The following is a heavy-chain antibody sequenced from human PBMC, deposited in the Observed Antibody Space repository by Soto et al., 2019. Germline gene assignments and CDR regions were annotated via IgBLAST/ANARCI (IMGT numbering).Heavy chain of an antibody. CDR2: IYYSGST. Sequence: SETLSLTCTVSGGSISSGGYCWSWNRQDKGMGLEWIAYIYYSGSTNYNPSLKSRVTISVDTSKNQFSLKLSSVTAADTAVYYCARDRAYSRRGYYYGMDVWGQGTTVTVSS. CDR3: ARDRAYSRRGYYYGMDV. D-gene: IGHD2-21*01. V-gene: IGHV4-61*08. J-gene: IGHJ6*02. CDR1: GGSISSGGYC.